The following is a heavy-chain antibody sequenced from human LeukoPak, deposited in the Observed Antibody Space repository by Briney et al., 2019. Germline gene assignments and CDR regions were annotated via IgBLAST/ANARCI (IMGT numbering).Heavy chain of an antibody. J-gene: IGHJ3*02. CDR2: IYHSGST. Sequence: SETLSLTCTVSGGSISSGGYYWSWIRQPPGKGLEWIGYIYHSGSTYYNPSLKSRVTISVDRSKNQFSLKLSSATAADTAVYYCARDLTGAQYAFDIWGQGTMVTVSS. V-gene: IGHV4-30-2*01. D-gene: IGHD3-9*01. CDR1: GGSISSGGYY. CDR3: ARDLTGAQYAFDI.